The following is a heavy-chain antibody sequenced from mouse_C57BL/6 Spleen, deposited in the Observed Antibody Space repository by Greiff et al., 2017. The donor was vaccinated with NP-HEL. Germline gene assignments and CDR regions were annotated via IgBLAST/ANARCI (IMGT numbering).Heavy chain of an antibody. CDR2: IWTGGGT. CDR3: ARNGNYSLYYAMDY. Sequence: VMLVESGPGLVAPSQSLSITCTVSGFSLTSYAISWVRQPPGKGLEWLGVIWTGGGTNYNSALKSRLSISKDNSKSQVFLKMNSLQTDDTARYYCARNGNYSLYYAMDYWGQGTSVTVSS. D-gene: IGHD2-1*01. CDR1: GFSLTSYA. V-gene: IGHV2-9-1*01. J-gene: IGHJ4*01.